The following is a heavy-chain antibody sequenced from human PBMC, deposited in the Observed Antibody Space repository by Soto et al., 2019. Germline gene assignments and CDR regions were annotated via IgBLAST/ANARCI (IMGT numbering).Heavy chain of an antibody. CDR3: ARGGVVVRRVSTYYYYYCMDV. V-gene: IGHV1-46*01. Sequence: ASVKVSCKASGYTFTSYYMHWVRQAPGQGLEWMGIINPSGGSTSYAQKFQGRVTMTRDTSTSTVYMELSSLRSEDTAAYYCARGGVVVRRVSTYYYYYCMDVWGQGTTVTVSS. CDR1: GYTFTSYY. CDR2: INPSGGST. J-gene: IGHJ6*02. D-gene: IGHD3-10*01.